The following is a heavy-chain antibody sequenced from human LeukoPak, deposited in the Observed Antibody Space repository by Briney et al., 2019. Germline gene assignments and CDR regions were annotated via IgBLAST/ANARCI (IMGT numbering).Heavy chain of an antibody. CDR3: ARERLLKGSSGYPDY. CDR2: IYHSGST. J-gene: IGHJ4*02. Sequence: SQTLSLTCAVSGGSISSGGYSWSWIRQPPGKGLEWIGYIYHSGSTYYNPSLKSRVTISVDRSKNQFSLKLSSVTAADTAVYYCARERLLKGSSGYPDYWGQGTLVTVSS. CDR1: GGSISSGGYS. D-gene: IGHD3-22*01. V-gene: IGHV4-30-2*01.